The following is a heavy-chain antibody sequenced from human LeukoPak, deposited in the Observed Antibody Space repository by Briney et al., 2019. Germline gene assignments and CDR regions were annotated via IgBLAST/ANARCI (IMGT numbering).Heavy chain of an antibody. CDR2: IYTSGST. J-gene: IGHJ6*03. CDR1: GGSISSYY. CDR3: ARDGHYYGSGLGYMDV. Sequence: PSETLSLTCTVSGGSISSYYWSWIRQPAGKGLEWIGRIYTSGSTNYNPSLKSRVTMSVDTSKNQFSLKLSSVTAADTAVYYCARDGHYYGSGLGYMDVWGKGTTVTVSS. D-gene: IGHD3-10*01. V-gene: IGHV4-4*07.